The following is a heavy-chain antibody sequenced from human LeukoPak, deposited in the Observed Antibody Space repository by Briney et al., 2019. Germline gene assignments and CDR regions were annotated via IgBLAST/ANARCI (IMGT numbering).Heavy chain of an antibody. CDR1: GGSIGSYY. CDR2: IHYSGST. D-gene: IGHD6-13*01. CDR3: ARTIAAAGTYYMDV. V-gene: IGHV4-59*01. Sequence: PSETLSLTCTVSGGSIGSYYWSWIRQPPGKGLEWIGYIHYSGSTNHNPSLKSRVTISIDTSKNQISLRLTSVTAADTAVYYCARTIAAAGTYYMDVWGKGTTVTVSS. J-gene: IGHJ6*03.